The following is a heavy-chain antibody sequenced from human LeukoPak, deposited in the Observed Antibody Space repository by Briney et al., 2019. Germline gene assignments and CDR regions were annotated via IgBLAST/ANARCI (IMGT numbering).Heavy chain of an antibody. V-gene: IGHV1-69*02. D-gene: IGHD6-19*01. CDR1: GGTFSSYT. J-gene: IGHJ5*02. CDR3: ARVGDSSGCHSNWFDP. Sequence: SVKVSCKASGGTFSSYTISWVRQAPGQGLEWMGRIIPILGIANYAQKFQGRVTITADKSTSTAYMELSSLRSEDTAVYYCARVGDSSGCHSNWFDPWGQGTLVTVSS. CDR2: IIPILGIA.